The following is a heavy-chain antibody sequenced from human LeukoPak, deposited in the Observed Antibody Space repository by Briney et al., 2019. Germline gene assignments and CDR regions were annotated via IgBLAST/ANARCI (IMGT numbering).Heavy chain of an antibody. J-gene: IGHJ4*02. D-gene: IGHD4-17*01. Sequence: PGGSLRLSCAASGFTFSNYAMNWVRQAPGKGLEWVSGISGNGGSRYYADSVKGRFTISRDNSKNTLYVQMNSLRDEDTAIYYCALVTTDRPFDYWGQGTLVTVSS. V-gene: IGHV3-23*01. CDR3: ALVTTDRPFDY. CDR1: GFTFSNYA. CDR2: ISGNGGSR.